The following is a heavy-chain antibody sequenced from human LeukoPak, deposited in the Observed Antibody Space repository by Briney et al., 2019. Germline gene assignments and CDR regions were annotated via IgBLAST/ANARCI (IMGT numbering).Heavy chain of an antibody. CDR3: ARGPYASGTYGRRGWVHYMDV. CDR2: ISISGSTV. CDR1: GFTFSSYE. Sequence: GGSLRLSCAASGFTFSSYEMNWVRQAPGKGLEWVSYISISGSTVYYADSVKGRFTISRDNAKNSLYLQMNSLRAEDTAVYYCARGPYASGTYGRRGWVHYMDVWGKGTTVTISS. V-gene: IGHV3-48*03. J-gene: IGHJ6*03. D-gene: IGHD3-10*01.